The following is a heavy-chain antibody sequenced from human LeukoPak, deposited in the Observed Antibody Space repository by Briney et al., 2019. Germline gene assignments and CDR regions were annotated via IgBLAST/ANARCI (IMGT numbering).Heavy chain of an antibody. D-gene: IGHD2-2*01. CDR2: ISGSGGST. J-gene: IGHJ4*02. CDR3: AKAQDIVVVPGGVFDY. CDR1: GFTFSSYA. Sequence: GGSLRLSCAASGFTFSSYAMSWVRQAPGKGLEWVSAISGSGGSTYYADSVKGRFIISRDNSKNTLYLQMNSLRAEDTAVYYCAKAQDIVVVPGGVFDYWGQGTLVTVSS. V-gene: IGHV3-23*01.